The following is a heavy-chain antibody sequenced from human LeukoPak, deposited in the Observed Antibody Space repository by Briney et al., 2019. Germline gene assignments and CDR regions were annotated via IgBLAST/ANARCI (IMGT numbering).Heavy chain of an antibody. CDR2: IWYDGSNK. Sequence: PGRSLRLSCAASGFTFSSYGMHWVRQAPGKGLEWVAVIWYDGSNKYYADSVKGRFTISRDNSKNTLYLQMNSLRAEDTAVYHCAKGQLWFGEARVDYWGQGTLVTVSS. J-gene: IGHJ4*02. D-gene: IGHD3-10*01. CDR3: AKGQLWFGEARVDY. V-gene: IGHV3-33*06. CDR1: GFTFSSYG.